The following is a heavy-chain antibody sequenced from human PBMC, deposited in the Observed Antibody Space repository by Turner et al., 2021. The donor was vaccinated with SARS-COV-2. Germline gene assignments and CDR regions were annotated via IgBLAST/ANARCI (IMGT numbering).Heavy chain of an antibody. J-gene: IGHJ4*02. CDR1: GFSLSHSRVG. Sequence: ITLKYSGPTRVKPTQPLTLTCTFSGFSLSHSRVGVAWIRQPPGKALAWLALMYWDDNKRYSASRKSRLTITNDTSKSQVVLTMTNMDPVDTATYYCAHKVLAAIFDYWGQGTLVTVSS. CDR2: MYWDDNK. D-gene: IGHD2-15*01. CDR3: AHKVLAAIFDY. V-gene: IGHV2-5*02.